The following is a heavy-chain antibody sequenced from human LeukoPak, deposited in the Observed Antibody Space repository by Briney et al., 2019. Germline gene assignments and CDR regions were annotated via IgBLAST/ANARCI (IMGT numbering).Heavy chain of an antibody. Sequence: GESLNISCKDPGYSFTNYWSAWVRQMHGKGLEWMGLIYLGDSDTRYSPSFQGQVTISADKSTSTAYLQWSSLKASDTAMYYCARHPKFSSGSRWFDPWGQGTLVTVSS. CDR2: IYLGDSDT. D-gene: IGHD6-19*01. CDR3: ARHPKFSSGSRWFDP. J-gene: IGHJ5*02. V-gene: IGHV5-51*01. CDR1: GYSFTNYW.